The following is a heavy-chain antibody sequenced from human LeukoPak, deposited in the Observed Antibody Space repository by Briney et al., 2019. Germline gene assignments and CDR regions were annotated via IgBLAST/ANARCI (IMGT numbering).Heavy chain of an antibody. D-gene: IGHD2-15*01. J-gene: IGHJ3*02. Sequence: GGSLRLSCAASGFTFSNYAMSWVRQAAGKGLEWVSSISGSGGITYYADSVRGRFTVSRDNSKNAMYLQLNSLRAEDTAVYYCARGSYCSGGSCYSSAFDIWGQGTMVTVSS. V-gene: IGHV3-23*01. CDR1: GFTFSNYA. CDR3: ARGSYCSGGSCYSSAFDI. CDR2: ISGSGGIT.